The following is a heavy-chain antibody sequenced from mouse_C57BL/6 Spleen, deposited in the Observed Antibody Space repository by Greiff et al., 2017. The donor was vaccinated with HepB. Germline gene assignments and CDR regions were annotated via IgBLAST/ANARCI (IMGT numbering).Heavy chain of an antibody. CDR2: IDPEDGET. CDR1: GFNIKDYY. D-gene: IGHD2-1*01. V-gene: IGHV14-2*01. Sequence: DVQLVESGAELVKPGASVKLSCTASGFNIKDYYMHWVKQRTEQGLEWIGRIDPEDGETKYAPKFQGKATITADTSSNTAYLQLNSLTSEDTSVYYCASFYGNYFFYAMDYWGQGTSVTVSS. J-gene: IGHJ4*01. CDR3: ASFYGNYFFYAMDY.